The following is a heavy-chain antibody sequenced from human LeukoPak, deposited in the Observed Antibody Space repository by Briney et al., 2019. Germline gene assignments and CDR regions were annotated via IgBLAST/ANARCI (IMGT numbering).Heavy chain of an antibody. V-gene: IGHV4-31*03. J-gene: IGHJ4*02. CDR3: ARTNSGYLISDY. CDR2: IYYSGST. CDR1: GGSISSGGYY. Sequence: SQTLSLTCTVSGGSISSGGYYWSWIRQHPGKGLEWIGYIYYSGSTYYNPSLKSRVTISVDTSKNQFSLKLSSVTAADTAVYYCARTNSGYLISDYWGQGTLVTVSS. D-gene: IGHD5-12*01.